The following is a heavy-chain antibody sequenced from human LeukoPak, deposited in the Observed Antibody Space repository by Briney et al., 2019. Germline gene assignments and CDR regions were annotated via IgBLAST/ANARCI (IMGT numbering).Heavy chain of an antibody. V-gene: IGHV3-30*02. D-gene: IGHD1-26*01. J-gene: IGHJ4*02. CDR2: IRYDGSNK. CDR1: GFTFSSYG. Sequence: GGSLRLSCAASGFTFSSYGMHWVRQAPGKGLEWVAFIRYDGSNKYYADSVKGRFTISRDNSKNTLYLQTNSLRAEDTAVYYCAKEGGELLGDNFDYWGQGTLVTVSS. CDR3: AKEGGELLGDNFDY.